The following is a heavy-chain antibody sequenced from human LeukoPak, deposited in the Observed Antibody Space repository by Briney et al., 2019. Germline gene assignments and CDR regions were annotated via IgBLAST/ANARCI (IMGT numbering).Heavy chain of an antibody. CDR2: INPSDGIT. J-gene: IGHJ5*02. CDR3: ARDKSITLYDFWSGHYRTWFDP. CDR1: GYTFTSYY. D-gene: IGHD3-3*01. Sequence: GASVKVSGKASGYTFTSYYVHWVGQAPGQGLEWMGVINPSDGITSYAQKFQGRITMTRDTSTSTVYMELSSLRSEDTAVYYCARDKSITLYDFWSGHYRTWFDPWGQGSLVTVSS. V-gene: IGHV1-46*01.